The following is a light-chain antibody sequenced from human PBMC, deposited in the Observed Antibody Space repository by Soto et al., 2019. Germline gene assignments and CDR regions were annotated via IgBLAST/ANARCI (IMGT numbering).Light chain of an antibody. Sequence: EVVLTQSPGTLSLSPGERATLSCRAIQSVSSSYLAWYQQKPGQAPRLLIYGASSRATGIPDRFGGSGSGTDFTLTISRLEPEDFAVYYCQQYGSSPRTFGQGTKV. V-gene: IGKV3-20*01. CDR3: QQYGSSPRT. J-gene: IGKJ1*01. CDR1: QSVSSSY. CDR2: GAS.